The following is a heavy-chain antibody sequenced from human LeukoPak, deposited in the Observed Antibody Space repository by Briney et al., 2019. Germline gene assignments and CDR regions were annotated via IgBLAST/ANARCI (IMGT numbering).Heavy chain of an antibody. CDR1: GYTSTGYY. CDR3: AREAYRYGGSCYSY. Sequence: GASVKVSCKASGYTSTGYYMHWVRQAPGQGLEWMGWINPNSGGTNYAQKFQGRVTITRDTSISTAYMELSRLRSDDTAVYYCAREAYRYGGSCYSYWGQGTLVTVSS. J-gene: IGHJ4*02. D-gene: IGHD2-15*01. CDR2: INPNSGGT. V-gene: IGHV1-2*02.